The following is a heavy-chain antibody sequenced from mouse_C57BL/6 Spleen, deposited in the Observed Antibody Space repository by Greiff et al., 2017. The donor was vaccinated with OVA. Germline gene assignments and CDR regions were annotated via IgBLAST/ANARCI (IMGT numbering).Heavy chain of an antibody. V-gene: IGHV1-69*01. J-gene: IGHJ2*01. CDR1: GYTFTSYW. CDR2: IDPSDSYT. Sequence: QVQLKQPGAELVMPGASVKLSCKASGYTFTSYWMHWVKQRPGQGLEWIGEIDPSDSYTNYNQKFKGKSTLTVDKSSSTAYMQLSSLTSEDSAVYYCARRAGSSYDDYWGQGTTLTVSS. D-gene: IGHD1-1*01. CDR3: ARRAGSSYDDY.